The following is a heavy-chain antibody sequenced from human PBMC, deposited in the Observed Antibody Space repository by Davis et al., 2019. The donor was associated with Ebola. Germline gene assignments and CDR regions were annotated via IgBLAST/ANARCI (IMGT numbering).Heavy chain of an antibody. CDR1: GFIVSSNY. CDR3: AGGHTSCWECHTY. D-gene: IGHD2-2*01. CDR2: IYSGGST. V-gene: IGHV3-53*01. J-gene: IGHJ4*02. Sequence: PGGSLRLSCAASGFIVSSNYMSWVRQAPGKGLEWVSVIYSGGSTYYADSVKGRFTISRDNSKNTLYLQMNSLRAEDTAVYYCAGGHTSCWECHTYWGQGTLVTVSS.